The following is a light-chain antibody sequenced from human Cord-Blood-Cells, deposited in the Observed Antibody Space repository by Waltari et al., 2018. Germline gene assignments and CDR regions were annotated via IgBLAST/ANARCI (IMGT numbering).Light chain of an antibody. Sequence: QSALTQPASVSGSPGQSITISCTGTSSDVGSYNLVSWYQQHPGKAPKLMIYEVSKRPSGVSNRFSGPKSGNTASLTISGRQAEDEADYYCCSYAGSSTFYVFGTGTKVTVL. J-gene: IGLJ1*01. CDR2: EVS. V-gene: IGLV2-23*02. CDR1: SSDVGSYNL. CDR3: CSYAGSSTFYV.